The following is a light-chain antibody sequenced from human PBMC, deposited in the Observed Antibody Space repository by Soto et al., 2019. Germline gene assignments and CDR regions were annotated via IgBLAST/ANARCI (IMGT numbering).Light chain of an antibody. CDR3: SSYASSTTPYV. Sequence: QSVLTQPASVSGSPGQSITISCTGTSSDVGGYNYVSWYQQHPGKAPKLMIYDVSYRASGVSNRFSGSKSGNTASLTVSGLQAEDEADYYCSSYASSTTPYVFGTGTKLTVL. CDR1: SSDVGGYNY. CDR2: DVS. V-gene: IGLV2-14*03. J-gene: IGLJ1*01.